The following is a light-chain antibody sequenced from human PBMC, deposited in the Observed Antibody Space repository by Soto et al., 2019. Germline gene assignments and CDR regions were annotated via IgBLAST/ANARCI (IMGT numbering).Light chain of an antibody. CDR2: LNSDGSH. CDR3: QIWGTVTYVV. V-gene: IGLV4-69*01. Sequence: QPVLTQSPSASASLGASVKLTCTLSSGHSSYAIAWHQQQPEKGPRYLMKLNSDGSHSKGDGIPDRFSGSSSGAERYLTISSLQSEDEADYYCQIWGTVTYVVFGGGTKL. J-gene: IGLJ2*01. CDR1: SGHSSYA.